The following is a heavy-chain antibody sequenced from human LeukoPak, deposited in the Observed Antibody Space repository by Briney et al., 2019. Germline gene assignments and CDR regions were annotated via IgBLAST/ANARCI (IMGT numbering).Heavy chain of an antibody. J-gene: IGHJ6*04. V-gene: IGHV5-51*01. CDR1: GYSFTGYW. D-gene: IGHD5-18*01. CDR2: IYPGDSDT. Sequence: GESLKISCKGSGYSFTGYWIGWVRQMPGKGLERMGIIYPGDSDTRYSPSFQGQVTISADKSISTAYLQWSSLKASDTAMYYCARHGDTAIPDDYGMDVWGKGTTVTVSS. CDR3: ARHGDTAIPDDYGMDV.